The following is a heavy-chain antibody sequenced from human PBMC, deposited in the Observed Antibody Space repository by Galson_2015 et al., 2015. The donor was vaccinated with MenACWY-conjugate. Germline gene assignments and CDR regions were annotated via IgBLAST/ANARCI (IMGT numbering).Heavy chain of an antibody. CDR3: AKAARERYFDWLLGS. CDR2: IRGRGGST. D-gene: IGHD3-9*01. J-gene: IGHJ5*02. Sequence: SLRLTCTASGVTFSSYAMDWVRQAPGKGPEWVSSIRGRGGSTYYADSVKGRFTISRDSSKNTLYLQMNSLRAEDTAVYYCAKAARERYFDWLLGSWVQGTLVTVSS. CDR1: GVTFSSYA. V-gene: IGHV3-23*01.